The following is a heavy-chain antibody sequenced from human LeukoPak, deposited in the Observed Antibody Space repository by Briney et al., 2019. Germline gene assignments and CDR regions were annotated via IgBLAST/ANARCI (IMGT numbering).Heavy chain of an antibody. Sequence: GGSLRLSCAASGFTFSSYSMNWVRQAPGKGLEWVSSISSSSSYIYYADSVKGRFTISRDNAKNSLYLQMNSLRAEDTAVCYCARVLGFRYFDWLSDAFDIWGQGTMVTVSS. CDR1: GFTFSSYS. CDR2: ISSSSSYI. J-gene: IGHJ3*02. V-gene: IGHV3-21*01. D-gene: IGHD3-9*01. CDR3: ARVLGFRYFDWLSDAFDI.